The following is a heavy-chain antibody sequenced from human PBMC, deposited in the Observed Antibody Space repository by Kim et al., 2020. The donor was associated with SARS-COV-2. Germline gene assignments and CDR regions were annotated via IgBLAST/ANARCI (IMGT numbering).Heavy chain of an antibody. CDR1: GGSISSSSYY. D-gene: IGHD3-9*01. V-gene: IGHV4-39*07. CDR2: IYYSGST. J-gene: IGHJ4*02. CDR3: ARGLRYFDWLYHSYFDY. Sequence: SETLSLTCTVSGGSISSSSYYWGWIRQPPGKGREWIGSIYYSGSTYYNPSLKSRVTISVDTSKNQFSLKLSSVTAADSAVYYCARGLRYFDWLYHSYFDYWGQGTLVTVSS.